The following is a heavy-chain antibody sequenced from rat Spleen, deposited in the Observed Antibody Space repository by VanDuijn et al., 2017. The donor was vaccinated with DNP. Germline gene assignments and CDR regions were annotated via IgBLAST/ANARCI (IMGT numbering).Heavy chain of an antibody. J-gene: IGHJ3*01. D-gene: IGHD4-3*01. V-gene: IGHV5-22*01. CDR3: IRWNSGHFDY. CDR1: GFTFSAYY. CDR2: IGSPAYAP. Sequence: EVQLVESGGGLVQPGRSLKLSCAASGFTFSAYYMAWVRQAPAKGLEWVAYIGSPAYAPYYGDSVKGRFTISRVNAKSTLYLQMNSLRSEDMATYYCIRWNSGHFDYWGQGTLVTVSS.